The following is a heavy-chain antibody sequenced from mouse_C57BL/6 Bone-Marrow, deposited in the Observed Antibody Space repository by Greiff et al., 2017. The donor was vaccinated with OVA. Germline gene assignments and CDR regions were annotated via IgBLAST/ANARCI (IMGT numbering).Heavy chain of an antibody. CDR1: GFTFSDYG. D-gene: IGHD2-2*01. CDR2: ISNLAYSI. J-gene: IGHJ3*01. Sequence: EVQRVESGGGLVQPGGSLKLSCAASGFTFSDYGMAWVRQAPRKGPEWVAFISNLAYSIYYADTVTGRFTISRENAKNTLYLEMSSLRSEDTAMYYCARGLRRGFAYWGQGTLVTVSA. V-gene: IGHV5-15*01. CDR3: ARGLRRGFAY.